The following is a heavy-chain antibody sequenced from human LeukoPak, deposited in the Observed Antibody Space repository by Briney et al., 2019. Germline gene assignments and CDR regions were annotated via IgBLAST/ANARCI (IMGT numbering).Heavy chain of an antibody. D-gene: IGHD3-3*01. V-gene: IGHV1-18*01. J-gene: IGHJ1*01. CDR1: GYTFTSYG. Sequence: ASVKVSCKASGYTFTSYGISRVRQAPGQGLEWMGWISAYNGNTNYAQKLQGRVTMTADTSTSTAYMELRSLRSDDTAVYYCARDPAGDFWRGPPAEYFQHWGQGTLVTVSS. CDR3: ARDPAGDFWRGPPAEYFQH. CDR2: ISAYNGNT.